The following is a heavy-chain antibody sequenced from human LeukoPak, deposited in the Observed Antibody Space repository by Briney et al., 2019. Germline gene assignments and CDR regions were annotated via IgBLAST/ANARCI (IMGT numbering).Heavy chain of an antibody. D-gene: IGHD6-19*01. CDR1: GYSFSSYW. CDR2: IYPGDSDT. V-gene: IGHV5-51*01. J-gene: IGHJ5*02. Sequence: GESLKISCKGFGYSFSSYWIGWVRQMPGKGLEWMGIIYPGDSDTRYSPSFQGQVTISADKSISTAYLQWSSLKASDTAMYYCPRHVSVIAVAGTVWWFAPWGQGTLVTVSS. CDR3: PRHVSVIAVAGTVWWFAP.